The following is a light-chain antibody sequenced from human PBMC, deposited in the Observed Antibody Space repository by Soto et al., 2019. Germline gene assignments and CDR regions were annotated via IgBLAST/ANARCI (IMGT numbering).Light chain of an antibody. CDR1: SSDVGGSNY. V-gene: IGLV2-11*01. CDR3: CSYAGSALWV. Sequence: QSALTQPRSVSGSPGQAVTISCTGTSSDVGGSNYVSWYQQHPGKAPKLVIYDVTRRPSGVPDRSSGSKSGNTASLTISGLQAEDEADYYCCSYAGSALWVFGGGTKLTVL. J-gene: IGLJ3*02. CDR2: DVT.